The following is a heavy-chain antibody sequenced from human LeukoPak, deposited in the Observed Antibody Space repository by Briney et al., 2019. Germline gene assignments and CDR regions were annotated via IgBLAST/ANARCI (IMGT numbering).Heavy chain of an antibody. CDR3: EGSGHTDFDY. CDR1: GFTFSSYA. V-gene: IGHV3-30-3*01. CDR2: ISYDGSNK. D-gene: IGHD2-15*01. Sequence: GRSLRLPCAASGFTFSSYAMHWVRQAPGKGLEWVAVISYDGSNKYYADSVKGRFTISRDNSKNTLYLQTNSLRAEDTAVYYCEGSGHTDFDYWGQGTLVTVSS. J-gene: IGHJ4*02.